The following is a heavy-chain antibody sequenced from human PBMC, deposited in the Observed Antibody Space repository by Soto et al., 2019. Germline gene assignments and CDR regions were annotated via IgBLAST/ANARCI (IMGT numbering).Heavy chain of an antibody. D-gene: IGHD3-16*01. V-gene: IGHV1-46*01. CDR3: ARDQYGGLYKYYYGMDV. J-gene: IGHJ6*02. CDR1: GYTFTSYY. Sequence: ASVKVSCKASGYTFTSYYMHWVRQDPGQGLEWMGIINPSGGSTSYAQKFQGRVTMTRDTSTSTVYMELSSLRSEDTAGYYCARDQYGGLYKYYYGMDVWGQGTTVTVSS. CDR2: INPSGGST.